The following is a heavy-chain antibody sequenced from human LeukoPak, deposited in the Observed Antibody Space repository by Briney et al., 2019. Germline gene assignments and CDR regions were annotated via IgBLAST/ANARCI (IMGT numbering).Heavy chain of an antibody. CDR3: ARDSQYDFFVGGFDP. D-gene: IGHD3-3*01. V-gene: IGHV3-33*01. J-gene: IGHJ5*02. CDR2: IWYDRSNK. Sequence: GGSLRLSCAASGFTFSSYGMHWVREAPGKGVEWGAVIWYDRSNKSYADSVKGPFTISRHNSKNTLYLQMNSLRAEDTAVYYCARDSQYDFFVGGFDPWGQGTLVTVSS. CDR1: GFTFSSYG.